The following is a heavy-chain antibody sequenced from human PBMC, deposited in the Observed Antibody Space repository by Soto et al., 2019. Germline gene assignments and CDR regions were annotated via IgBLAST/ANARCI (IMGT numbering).Heavy chain of an antibody. CDR1: GFSFNKYA. V-gene: IGHV3-23*01. CDR3: AKDDVTGDGRWLVSA. Sequence: DVQLLESGGGLVQPGGSLKLSCVASGFSFNKYAMIWVRQAPGKGQEWVSGITGSGSSIQYTASVKGRFTISRDNSKNTVYWQMDIRRAEDTAMYYCAKDDVTGDGRWLVSAGGQGTPVTVS. CDR2: ITGSGSSI. J-gene: IGHJ4*02. D-gene: IGHD1-20*01.